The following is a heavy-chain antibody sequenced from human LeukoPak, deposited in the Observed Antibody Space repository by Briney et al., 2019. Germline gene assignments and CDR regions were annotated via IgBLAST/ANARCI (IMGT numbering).Heavy chain of an antibody. CDR3: ARLAVSGWYVNY. J-gene: IGHJ4*02. D-gene: IGHD6-19*01. CDR1: GFTVSGDY. Sequence: KPGGSLRLSCVVSGFTVSGDYISWFRQPPGKGLEWIGSIYYSGSTYYNPSLKSRVTTSVDTSKNQFSLKLSSVTAADTAVYYCARLAVSGWYVNYWGQGTLVTVSS. CDR2: IYYSGST. V-gene: IGHV4-39*01.